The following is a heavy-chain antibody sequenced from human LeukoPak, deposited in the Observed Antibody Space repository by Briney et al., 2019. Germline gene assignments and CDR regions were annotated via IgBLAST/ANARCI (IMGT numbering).Heavy chain of an antibody. D-gene: IGHD2-15*01. Sequence: GRSLRLSCAASGFTFSSYGMHWVRQAPGKGLEWVAVIWYDGSNKYYADSVKGRFTISRDNSKNTLYLQMNSLRAEDTAVYYCARDLELGYCSGGSCYPIDYWGQGTLVTVSS. J-gene: IGHJ4*02. CDR1: GFTFSSYG. CDR3: ARDLELGYCSGGSCYPIDY. CDR2: IWYDGSNK. V-gene: IGHV3-33*01.